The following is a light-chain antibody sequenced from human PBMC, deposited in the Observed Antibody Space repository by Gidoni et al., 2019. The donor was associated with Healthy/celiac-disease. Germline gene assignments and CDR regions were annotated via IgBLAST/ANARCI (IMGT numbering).Light chain of an antibody. J-gene: IGKJ1*01. CDR2: GAS. CDR1: QSVSSSY. V-gene: IGKV3-20*01. CDR3: QQYGSSFWT. Sequence: ELVLTQSPGTLSLSPGERATLSCRASQSVSSSYLAWYQQKPGQAPRLLIYGASSRATGIPDRFSGSGSGTDFTFTISRLEPEDFAVYYCQQYGSSFWTFGQGTKVEIK.